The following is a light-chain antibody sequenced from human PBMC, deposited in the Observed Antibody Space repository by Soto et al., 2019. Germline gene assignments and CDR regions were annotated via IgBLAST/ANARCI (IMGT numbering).Light chain of an antibody. CDR2: AAS. J-gene: IGKJ4*01. Sequence: DIQLTQSPSSLAASVGDRVTITCRASQSVGTWLGWYQQKPDRAPKSLIYAASKLQNGVPSRFNGSGSGIDFTLTIDSLQPEDLGTYYCQQYNEYPLTFGGGTKVEI. CDR1: QSVGTW. CDR3: QQYNEYPLT. V-gene: IGKV1D-16*01.